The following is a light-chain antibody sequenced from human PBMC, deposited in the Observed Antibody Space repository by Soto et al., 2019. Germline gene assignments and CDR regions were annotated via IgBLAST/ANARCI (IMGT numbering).Light chain of an antibody. Sequence: ENLLTQSPGTLSLSPGEGATLSCRASRGVSANYLAWYQQKPGQAPTLLIYGASIRAAGIPDRFSGSGSGTDFTLTIRRLEPDDFAVYYCQQYGSSPRKFGQGTSVDIK. V-gene: IGKV3-20*01. J-gene: IGKJ1*01. CDR3: QQYGSSPRK. CDR1: RGVSANY. CDR2: GAS.